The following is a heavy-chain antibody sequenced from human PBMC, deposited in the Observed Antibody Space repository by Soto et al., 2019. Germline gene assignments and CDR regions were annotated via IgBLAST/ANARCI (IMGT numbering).Heavy chain of an antibody. Sequence: QLQLQESGSRLVKSSETLSLTCAVSGDTISTGGYSWAWIRQPPGKPLEWIGHTYHSGNPYYNPSPKSRVIITVDRYKNQFPLTLSFVSAAAPDVYYCSRETYGGYVGYFAPWGQGTLVTVSS. CDR1: GDTISTGGYS. CDR3: SRETYGGYVGYFAP. CDR2: TYHSGNP. V-gene: IGHV4-30-2*01. J-gene: IGHJ5*02. D-gene: IGHD4-17*01.